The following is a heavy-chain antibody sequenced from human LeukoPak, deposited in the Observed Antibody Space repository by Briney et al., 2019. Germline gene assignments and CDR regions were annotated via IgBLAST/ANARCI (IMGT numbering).Heavy chain of an antibody. V-gene: IGHV3-30*02. CDR1: GFTFSSYG. CDR2: IWYDGSNK. J-gene: IGHJ4*02. CDR3: AKDRNPYCSSTSCYDRWFDY. D-gene: IGHD2-2*01. Sequence: GGSLRLSCAASGFTFSSYGMHWVRQAPGKGLEWVAVIWYDGSNKYYADSVKGRFTISRDNSKNTLYLQRNSLRAEDTAAYYCAKDRNPYCSSTSCYDRWFDYWGQGTLVTVSS.